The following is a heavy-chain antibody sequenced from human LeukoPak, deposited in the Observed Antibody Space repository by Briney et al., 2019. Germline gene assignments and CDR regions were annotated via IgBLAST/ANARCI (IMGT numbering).Heavy chain of an antibody. Sequence: SGGSTYYADSVKGRFTISRDNSKNTLYLQMNSLRAEDTAVYYCARLGFYDSSGYYHDAFDIWGQGTMVTVSS. CDR2: SGGST. D-gene: IGHD3-22*01. CDR3: ARLGFYDSSGYYHDAFDI. J-gene: IGHJ3*02. V-gene: IGHV3-53*01.